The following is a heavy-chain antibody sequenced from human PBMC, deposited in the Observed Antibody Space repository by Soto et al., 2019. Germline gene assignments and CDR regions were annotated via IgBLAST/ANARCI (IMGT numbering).Heavy chain of an antibody. V-gene: IGHV1-18*04. J-gene: IGHJ6*02. D-gene: IGHD6-19*01. CDR3: ASSSIPGGYYYGMDV. CDR1: GYTFTSYG. CDR2: ISAYNGNT. Sequence: QVQLVQSGAEVKKPGASVKVSCKASGYTFTSYGISWVRQAPGQGLEWMGWISAYNGNTNYAQKLQGRVTMTTDTSTSTAYMELRSLRSDDTAMYYCASSSIPGGYYYGMDVWGQGTTVTVSS.